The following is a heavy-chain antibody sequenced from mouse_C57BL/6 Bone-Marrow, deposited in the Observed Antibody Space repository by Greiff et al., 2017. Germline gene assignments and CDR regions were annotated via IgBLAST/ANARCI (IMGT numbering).Heavy chain of an antibody. CDR2: IYPGGGYT. CDR3: ARSVITTVVAHWYFDV. V-gene: IGHV1-63*01. D-gene: IGHD1-1*01. Sequence: VQLQPSGAELVRPGTSVKMSCKASGYTFTNYWIGWAKQRPGHGLEWIGDIYPGGGYTNYNEKFKGKATLTADKSSSTAYMQFSSLTSEDSAIYYCARSVITTVVAHWYFDVWGTGTTVTVSS. J-gene: IGHJ1*03. CDR1: GYTFTNYW.